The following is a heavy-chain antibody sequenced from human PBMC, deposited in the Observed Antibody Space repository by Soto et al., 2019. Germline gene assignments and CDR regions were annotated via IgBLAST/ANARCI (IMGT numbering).Heavy chain of an antibody. D-gene: IGHD3-9*01. CDR3: VKDGDLYYDILTGYCTFDY. CDR1: GFTFSSYA. V-gene: IGHV3-64D*08. J-gene: IGHJ4*02. Sequence: GGSLRLSCSASGFTFSSYAMHWVRQAPGKGLEYVSAISSNGGSTYYADSVKGRFTISRDNSKNTLYLQMSSLRAEDTAVYYCVKDGDLYYDILTGYCTFDYWGQGTLVTVSS. CDR2: ISSNGGST.